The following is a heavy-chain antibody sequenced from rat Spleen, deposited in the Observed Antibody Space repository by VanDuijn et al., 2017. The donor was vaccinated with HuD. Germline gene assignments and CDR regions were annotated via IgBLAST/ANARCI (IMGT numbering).Heavy chain of an antibody. CDR3: ARGPPYYDGIYYSYYFDY. CDR1: GFTFSDYY. J-gene: IGHJ2*01. V-gene: IGHV5-29*01. D-gene: IGHD1-12*02. CDR2: ISYDGSST. Sequence: EVQLVESDGGLVQPGRSLKLSCAASGFTFSDYYMAWVRQAPTKGLEWVATISYDGSSTYYRDSVKGRFTISRDNAKSTLYLQMDSLRSEDTATYYCARGPPYYDGIYYSYYFDYWGQGVMVTVSS.